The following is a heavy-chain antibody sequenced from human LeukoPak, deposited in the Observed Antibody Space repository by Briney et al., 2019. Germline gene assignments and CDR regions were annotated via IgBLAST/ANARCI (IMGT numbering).Heavy chain of an antibody. CDR1: GFTFSSYA. D-gene: IGHD2-2*02. Sequence: GGSLRLSCAASGFTFSSYAMHWVRQAPGKGLEWVAVISNDGSNKYYAESVKGRFTNSRDNSKNTLYLQMNSLRTEDTAVYSCAGGYCSSSTCYTLHYWGQGTLVTVPS. CDR3: AGGYCSSSTCYTLHY. V-gene: IGHV3-30-3*01. J-gene: IGHJ4*02. CDR2: ISNDGSNK.